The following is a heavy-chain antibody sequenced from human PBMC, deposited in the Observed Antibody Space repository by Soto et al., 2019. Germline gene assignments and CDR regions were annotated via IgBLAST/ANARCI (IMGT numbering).Heavy chain of an antibody. CDR1: NGSFTDYF. CDR3: ARTTARFDY. J-gene: IGHJ4*02. V-gene: IGHV4-34*01. CDR2: INHRGGA. Sequence: SETLSLTCAAHNGSFTDYFWTWIRQSPGRGLEWIGEINHRGGATYNPSLRSRVTISIDTSKNHFSLSLRPLTAADTAVYYCARTTARFDYWGQGTLVTVSS. D-gene: IGHD4-17*01.